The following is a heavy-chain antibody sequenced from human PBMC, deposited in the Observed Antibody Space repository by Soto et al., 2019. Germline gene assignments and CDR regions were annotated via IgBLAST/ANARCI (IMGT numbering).Heavy chain of an antibody. D-gene: IGHD3-10*01. V-gene: IGHV3-21*01. Sequence: GGSLRLSCAASGFTFSSYSMNWVRQAPGKGLEWVSSISSSSSYIYYADSVKGRFTISGDNAKNSLYLQMNSLRAEDTAVYYCARGGVTMVRGGYYYYGMDVWGQGPTVTVSS. CDR2: ISSSSSYI. J-gene: IGHJ6*02. CDR1: GFTFSSYS. CDR3: ARGGVTMVRGGYYYYGMDV.